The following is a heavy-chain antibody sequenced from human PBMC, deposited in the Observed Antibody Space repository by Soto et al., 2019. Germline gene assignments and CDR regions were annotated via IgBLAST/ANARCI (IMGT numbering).Heavy chain of an antibody. D-gene: IGHD1-26*01. V-gene: IGHV4-59*01. Sequence: PSETLSLTCTVSGGSISSYYWSWIRQPPGKRLEWIGYIYYNGSTNYNPSLKSRVTISVDTSKKQFSLKLSSVTAADTAVYYCARAIVGATGNWFDPWGQGTLVTVSS. CDR1: GGSISSYY. J-gene: IGHJ5*02. CDR2: IYYNGST. CDR3: ARAIVGATGNWFDP.